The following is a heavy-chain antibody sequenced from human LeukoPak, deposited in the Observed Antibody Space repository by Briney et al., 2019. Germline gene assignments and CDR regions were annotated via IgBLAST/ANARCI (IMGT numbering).Heavy chain of an antibody. CDR1: GFTFSSYS. J-gene: IGHJ4*02. CDR3: ARARYCSSTSCWRDFDY. CDR2: ISSSSSTI. D-gene: IGHD2-2*01. V-gene: IGHV3-48*04. Sequence: GGSLRLSCAASGFTFSSYSMNWVRQAPGKGLEWVSHISSSSSTIYYAVSAKGRFTISRDNAKNSLYLQMNSLRAEDTAVYYCARARYCSSTSCWRDFDYWGQGTLVTVSS.